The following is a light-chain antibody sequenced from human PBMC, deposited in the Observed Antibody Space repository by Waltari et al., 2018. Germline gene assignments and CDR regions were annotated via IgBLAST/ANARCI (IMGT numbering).Light chain of an antibody. J-gene: IGKJ1*01. CDR3: QQGYSTPLT. CDR1: QTISIY. CDR2: ATS. Sequence: DIQMTQSPSSLSASVGDRVTITCRASQTISIYLNWYQQKPGKAPKFLIYATSTLQSGVPSRFSGSGSGTDFTLTINNLQPEDFATYYCQQGYSTPLTFGQGTKVEIK. V-gene: IGKV1-39*01.